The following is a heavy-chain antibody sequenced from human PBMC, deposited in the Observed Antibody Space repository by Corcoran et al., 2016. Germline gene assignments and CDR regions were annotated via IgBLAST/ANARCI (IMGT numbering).Heavy chain of an antibody. J-gene: IGHJ6*02. CDR1: GGSVNNYY. CDR3: ARHNVVPVIRDGFDV. Sequence: QVQLQESGPGLVKPSETLSLTCTVSGGSVNNYYWSWIRQPPGKGLEYIGYIYYRGTTLYNPSLKSRVTISVDTSKDQFSLKLSSMTAADTAVYYWARHNVVPVIRDGFDVWGQGTTVTVAS. D-gene: IGHD2-21*02. V-gene: IGHV4-59*02. CDR2: IYYRGTT.